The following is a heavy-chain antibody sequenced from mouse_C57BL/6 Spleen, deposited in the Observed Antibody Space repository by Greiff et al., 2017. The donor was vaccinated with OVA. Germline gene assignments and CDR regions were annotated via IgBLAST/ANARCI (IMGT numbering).Heavy chain of an antibody. CDR3: VRRGTWYFDV. CDR1: GYTFTSYW. V-gene: IGHV1-50*01. D-gene: IGHD3-3*01. Sequence: QVQLQQPGAELVKPGASVKLSCKASGYTFTSYWMQWVKQRPGQGLEWIGEIDPSDSYTNYNQKFKGKATLTVDTSSSTAYMQLSSLTSEDSAVYYCVRRGTWYFDVWGTGTTVTVSS. J-gene: IGHJ1*03. CDR2: IDPSDSYT.